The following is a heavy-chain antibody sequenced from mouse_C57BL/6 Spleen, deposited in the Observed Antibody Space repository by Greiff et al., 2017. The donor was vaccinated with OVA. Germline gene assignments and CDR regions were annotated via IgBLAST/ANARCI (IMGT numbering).Heavy chain of an antibody. Sequence: DVHLVESGGGLVQPGGSLSLSCAASGFTFTDYYMSWVRQPPGKALEWLGFIRNKANGYTTEYSASVKGRFTISRDNSQSILYLQMNALRAEDSATYYCARYRRGRYAMDYRGQGTSVTVSS. CDR3: ARYRRGRYAMDY. CDR2: IRNKANGYTT. J-gene: IGHJ4*01. V-gene: IGHV7-3*01. CDR1: GFTFTDYY.